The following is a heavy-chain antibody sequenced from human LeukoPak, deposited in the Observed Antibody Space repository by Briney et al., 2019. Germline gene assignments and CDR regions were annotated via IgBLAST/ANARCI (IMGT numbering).Heavy chain of an antibody. CDR3: TARMVSTNEF. D-gene: IGHD4/OR15-4a*01. J-gene: IGHJ4*02. CDR2: VKSIRDGGTT. Sequence: KPGGSLRLSCLGSGFNFNDAYMNWVRQAPGKGLEWVGRVKSIRDGGTTDDTAPVKGRFTISRDDSKRTVYLQMNSLKTEDTAVYFCTARMVSTNEFWSQGTLVTVSS. V-gene: IGHV3-15*01. CDR1: GFNFNDAY.